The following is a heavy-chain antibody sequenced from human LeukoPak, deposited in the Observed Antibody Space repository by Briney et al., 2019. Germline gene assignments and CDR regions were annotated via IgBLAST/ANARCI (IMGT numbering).Heavy chain of an antibody. CDR1: GYTFTSYG. CDR2: IIPIFGTS. Sequence: GASVKVSCKASGYTFTSYGISWVRQAPGQGLEWMGGIIPIFGTSNYAQNFQARLTITADDSTSTAYMELSSLRFEDTAVYFCATEPDASGTQIAGYFQHWGQGTLVTVSS. J-gene: IGHJ1*01. CDR3: ATEPDASGTQIAGYFQH. D-gene: IGHD3-10*01. V-gene: IGHV1-69*13.